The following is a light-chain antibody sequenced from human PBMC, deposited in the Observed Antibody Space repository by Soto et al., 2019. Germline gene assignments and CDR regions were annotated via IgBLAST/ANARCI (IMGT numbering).Light chain of an antibody. CDR2: GAS. CDR3: QQYGSSPPIT. Sequence: EIVLTQSPGTLSLSPGERATLSCRASRSVSSSYLAWYQQKPGQAPRLLIYGASSRATGIPDRFSGSGSGTDFTLTISRLEPEDFALYYCQQYGSSPPITFGQGTRLEIK. CDR1: RSVSSSY. J-gene: IGKJ5*01. V-gene: IGKV3-20*01.